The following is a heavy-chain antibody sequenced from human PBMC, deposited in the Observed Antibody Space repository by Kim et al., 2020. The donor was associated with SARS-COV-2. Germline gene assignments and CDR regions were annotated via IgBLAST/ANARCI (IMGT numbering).Heavy chain of an antibody. V-gene: IGHV3-11*04. CDR1: GFTVSEYY. Sequence: GGSLRLSCAASGFTVSEYYLTWIRQAPGKGLEWISYITSAGTIEYADSLEGRFSMSRDNPKNSLYLQMNSLRVEDTAVYYCAREASYGSGIYGPIDYWGQGALVTVSS. J-gene: IGHJ4*02. CDR3: AREASYGSGIYGPIDY. D-gene: IGHD3-10*01. CDR2: ITSAGTI.